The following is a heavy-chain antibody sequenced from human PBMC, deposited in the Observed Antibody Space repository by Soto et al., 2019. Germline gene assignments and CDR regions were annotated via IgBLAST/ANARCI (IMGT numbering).Heavy chain of an antibody. Sequence: SGPTLVNPTQTLTLTCTFSGFSLSTSGVGVGWIRQPPGKALEWLALIYWDDGKRYSPSLKSRLTITKDTSKNQVVLTMTNMDPVDTATYYCARTHIAVAGDYYYYGMDVWGQGTTVTVSS. CDR3: ARTHIAVAGDYYYYGMDV. CDR2: IYWDDGK. CDR1: GFSLSTSGVG. D-gene: IGHD6-19*01. V-gene: IGHV2-5*02. J-gene: IGHJ6*02.